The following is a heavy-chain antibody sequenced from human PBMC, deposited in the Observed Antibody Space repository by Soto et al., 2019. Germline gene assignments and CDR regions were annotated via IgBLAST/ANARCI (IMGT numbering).Heavy chain of an antibody. V-gene: IGHV3-30-3*01. J-gene: IGHJ6*02. Sequence: QVQLVESGGGVVQPGRSLRLSCAASGFTFSSYAMHWVRQAPGKGLEWVAVISYDGSNKYYADSVKGRFTISRDNSKNTLYLQMNSLRAEDTSVYYCARGVEGSYYLYYNYYGMDVWGQGTTVTVSS. CDR1: GFTFSSYA. CDR3: ARGVEGSYYLYYNYYGMDV. CDR2: ISYDGSNK. D-gene: IGHD1-26*01.